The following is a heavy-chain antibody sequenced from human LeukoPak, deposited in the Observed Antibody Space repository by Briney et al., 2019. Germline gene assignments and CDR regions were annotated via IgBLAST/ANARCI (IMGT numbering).Heavy chain of an antibody. V-gene: IGHV3-30*03. Sequence: GGSLRLSCAASGFTFSSYGMHWVRQAPGKGPEWLAVISNDGSNKYYADSVKGRFTISRDNSENTLYLQVNSLGAEDTAVYYCARKDLPGIASAGRPFDYWGQGTLVTVSS. CDR3: ARKDLPGIASAGRPFDY. CDR1: GFTFSSYG. D-gene: IGHD6-13*01. CDR2: ISNDGSNK. J-gene: IGHJ4*02.